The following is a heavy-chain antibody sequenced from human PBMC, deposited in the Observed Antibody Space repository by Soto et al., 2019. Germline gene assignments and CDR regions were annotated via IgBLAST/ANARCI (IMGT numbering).Heavy chain of an antibody. CDR3: ARTRILGYNYVMNSFGP. D-gene: IGHD3-10*02. Sequence: SETLSLTCAVYGGSFSGFYWSWIRQPPGKGLEWIGEINHGGSTNYSPSLKSRVTISVDTSKNQFSLSLSSVTAADTAVYYCARTRILGYNYVMNSFGPWGPGPLVTVSS. V-gene: IGHV4-34*01. J-gene: IGHJ5*02. CDR1: GGSFSGFY. CDR2: INHGGST.